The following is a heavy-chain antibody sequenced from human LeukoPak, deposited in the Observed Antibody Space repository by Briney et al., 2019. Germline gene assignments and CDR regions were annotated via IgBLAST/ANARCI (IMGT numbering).Heavy chain of an antibody. CDR3: TTESPHSDY. J-gene: IGHJ4*02. V-gene: IGHV4-30-2*01. CDR1: GGSISSGGYY. CDR2: IYHSGST. Sequence: PSQTLSLTCTVSGGSISSGGYYWSWIRQPPGKGLEWIGYIYHSGSTYYNPSLKSRVTISVDRSKNQFSLKLSSVTAADTAVYYCTTESPHSDYWGQGTLVTVSS.